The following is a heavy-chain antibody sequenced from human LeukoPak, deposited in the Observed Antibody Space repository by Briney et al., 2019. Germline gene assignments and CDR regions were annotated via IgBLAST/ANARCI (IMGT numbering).Heavy chain of an antibody. V-gene: IGHV3-11*04. D-gene: IGHD1-26*01. Sequence: PGGSLRLSCAASGFIFSDCYMNWVRQAPGKGLEWVSYISSSSSTIYYADSVKGRFTISRDNAKNSLYLQMNSLRAEDTAVYYCARIGATKKNAFDIWGPGTMVTVSS. CDR2: ISSSSSTI. CDR1: GFIFSDCY. CDR3: ARIGATKKNAFDI. J-gene: IGHJ3*02.